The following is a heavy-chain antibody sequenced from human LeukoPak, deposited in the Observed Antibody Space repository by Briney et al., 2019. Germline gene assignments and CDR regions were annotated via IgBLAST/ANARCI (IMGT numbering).Heavy chain of an antibody. J-gene: IGHJ4*02. CDR2: FDPEDGET. CDR3: ATGFGIVATIRS. CDR1: GYTLTELS. V-gene: IGHV1-24*01. D-gene: IGHD5-12*01. Sequence: ASVKVSCKVSGYTLTELSMHWVRQAPGKGLEWMGGFDPEDGETIYAQKFQGRVTMTEDTSTDTAYMELSSLRSEDTAVYYCATGFGIVATIRSWGQGTLVTVSS.